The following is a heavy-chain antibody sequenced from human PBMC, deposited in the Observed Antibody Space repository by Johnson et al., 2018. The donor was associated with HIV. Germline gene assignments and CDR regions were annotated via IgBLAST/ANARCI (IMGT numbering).Heavy chain of an antibody. CDR1: GFTFSNAW. CDR2: IRSKANNYET. CDR3: SYAFDI. Sequence: VQLVESGGGLVKPGGSLRLSCAASGFTFSNAWMSWVHQAPGKGLEWVGRIRSKANNYETTYAASLKGRFTISRDDSKNTAYLQMNSLKTEDTAVYYCSYAFDIWGQGTMVTVSS. V-gene: IGHV3-73*01. J-gene: IGHJ3*02.